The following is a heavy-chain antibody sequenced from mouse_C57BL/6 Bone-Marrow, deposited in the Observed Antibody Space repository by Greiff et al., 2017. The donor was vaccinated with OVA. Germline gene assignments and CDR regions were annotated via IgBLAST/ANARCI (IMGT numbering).Heavy chain of an antibody. Sequence: EVQLQESGGGLVKPGGSLKLSCAASGFTFSSYTMSWVRQTPEKRLEWVATISGGGGNTYYPDSVKGRFTISRDNAKNTRYLQMSSLKSEDTAMYYCARQDYYGSGNYAMDYWGQGTSVTVSS. J-gene: IGHJ4*01. CDR3: ARQDYYGSGNYAMDY. CDR1: GFTFSSYT. CDR2: ISGGGGNT. D-gene: IGHD1-1*01. V-gene: IGHV5-9*04.